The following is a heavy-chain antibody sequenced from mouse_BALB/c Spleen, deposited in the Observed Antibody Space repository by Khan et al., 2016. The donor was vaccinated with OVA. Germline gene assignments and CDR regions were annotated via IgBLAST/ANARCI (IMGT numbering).Heavy chain of an antibody. CDR2: ISASDST. D-gene: IGHD2-3*01. CDR3: ARDGSRYNYCMDY. CDR1: GYSITSDYA. J-gene: IGHJ4*01. V-gene: IGHV3-2*02. Sequence: EVKLEESGPGLAKPSQSLSLTCTVTGYSITSDYAWNWIRQFPGNKLEWMGYISASDSTNYNPALKSRISITRDTSKNQFFMQLNSVTTEDTATYYCARDGSRYNYCMDYWGQGTSVTVSA.